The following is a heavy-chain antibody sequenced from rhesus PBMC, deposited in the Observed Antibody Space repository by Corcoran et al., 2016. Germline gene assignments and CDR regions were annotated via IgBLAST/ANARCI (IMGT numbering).Heavy chain of an antibody. J-gene: IGHJ4*01. CDR3: ARVLAGD. Sequence: QVQLQESGPGVVKPSETLSLTCAVSGGSISDSYRWSWLRQPPGKGLEWIGYIHGSSTSTNYNPSLKIRVTISTATSKTQFSLKLSSVTAADTAVYYCARVLAGDWGQGVLVTVSS. CDR1: GGSISDSYR. CDR2: IHGSSTST. V-gene: IGHV4S10*01. D-gene: IGHD6-25*01.